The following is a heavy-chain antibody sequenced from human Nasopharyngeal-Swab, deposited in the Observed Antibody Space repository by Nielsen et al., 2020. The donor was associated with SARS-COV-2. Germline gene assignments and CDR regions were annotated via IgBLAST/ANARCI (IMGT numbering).Heavy chain of an antibody. D-gene: IGHD6-13*01. V-gene: IGHV1-69*13. CDR1: GYTFTSYY. CDR2: IIPIFGTA. J-gene: IGHJ4*02. Sequence: SVKASCKASGYTFTSYYMHWVRQAPGQGLEWMGGIIPIFGTANYAQKFQGRVTITADESTSTAYMELSSLRSEDTAVYYCSGASSSWYGGYYFDYWGQGTLVTVSS. CDR3: SGASSSWYGGYYFDY.